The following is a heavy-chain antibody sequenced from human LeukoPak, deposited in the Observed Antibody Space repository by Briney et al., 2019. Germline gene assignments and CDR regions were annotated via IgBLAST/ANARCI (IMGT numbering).Heavy chain of an antibody. V-gene: IGHV3-74*01. CDR1: GFTFSSYW. D-gene: IGHD3-22*01. CDR2: INSDGSST. CDR3: ARALDYYDSSGYLDY. J-gene: IGHJ4*02. Sequence: GGSLRLSCAASGFTFSSYWMHWVRQAPGKGLVWVSRINSDGSSTSYADSVKGRFTISRDNAKNTLYLQMNSLRAEDTAVYYCARALDYYDSSGYLDYWGQGTLVTVSS.